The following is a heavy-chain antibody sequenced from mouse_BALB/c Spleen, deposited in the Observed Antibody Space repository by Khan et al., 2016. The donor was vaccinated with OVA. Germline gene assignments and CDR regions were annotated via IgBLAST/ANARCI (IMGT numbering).Heavy chain of an antibody. CDR1: GYSITSNYA. Sequence: EVQLQESGPGLVKPSQSLSLTCTVTGYSITSNYAWNWIRQFPGNKLERMGYISYSGLTSHNPSLTSRISITRDTSKNQFFMQLNSVTTEDPATYYCAIENYDRETVDYWGQGTSVTVSS. V-gene: IGHV3-2*02. CDR2: ISYSGLT. J-gene: IGHJ4*01. D-gene: IGHD2-4*01. CDR3: AIENYDRETVDY.